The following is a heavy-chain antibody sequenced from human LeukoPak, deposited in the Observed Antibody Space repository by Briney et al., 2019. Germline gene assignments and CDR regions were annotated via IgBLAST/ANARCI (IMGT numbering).Heavy chain of an antibody. CDR3: ARAPRHYYGSGSYWFDY. CDR2: IYYSGST. CDR1: GGSISSSSYY. D-gene: IGHD3-10*01. V-gene: IGHV4-39*07. Sequence: NPSETLSLTCTVSGGSISSSSYYWGWIRQLPGKGLEWIGSIYYSGSTYYNPSLKSRVTISVDTSKNQFSLKLSSVTAADTAVYYCARAPRHYYGSGSYWFDYWGQGTLVTVSS. J-gene: IGHJ4*02.